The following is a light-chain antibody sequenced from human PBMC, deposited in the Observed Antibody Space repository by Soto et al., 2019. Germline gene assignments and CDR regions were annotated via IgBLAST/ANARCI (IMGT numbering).Light chain of an antibody. CDR2: DVS. Sequence: QSVLTQPASVSGSPGQSITISCTGTSSDVGGYNYVSWYQQHPGKAPKLMIYDVSNRPSGVSNRFSGSKCGNTASLTISGLQAEDEADYYCGSYTSSSTLVVFGGGTKLTVL. CDR1: SSDVGGYNY. J-gene: IGLJ2*01. V-gene: IGLV2-14*03. CDR3: GSYTSSSTLVV.